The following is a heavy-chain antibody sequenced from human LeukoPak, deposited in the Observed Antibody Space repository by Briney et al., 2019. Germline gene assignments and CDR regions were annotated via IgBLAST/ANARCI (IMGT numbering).Heavy chain of an antibody. D-gene: IGHD2-15*01. Sequence: PGGSLRLSCAASGFPFSSYAMSWVRQAPGKGLEWVSAINDGGSSTYYADSVKGRFTISRDNSKNTLYLQMNSLRAEDTAVYYCAKDPYVPVVAATAVDYWGQGTLVTVSS. CDR1: GFPFSSYA. J-gene: IGHJ4*02. CDR2: INDGGSST. CDR3: AKDPYVPVVAATAVDY. V-gene: IGHV3-23*01.